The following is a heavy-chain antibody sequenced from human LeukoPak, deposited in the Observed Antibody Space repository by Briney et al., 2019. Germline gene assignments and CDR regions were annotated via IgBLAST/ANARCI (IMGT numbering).Heavy chain of an antibody. CDR2: IIPIFGTG. Sequence: ASVTVSCKASGGTFSSYVISWVRQAPGKGGEWMGGIIPIFGTGNYAHNFQGRLTLTADESTSTAYMELSSLRSEDTAVYYCALYYYDSSGHLGVWGKGTTVTISS. CDR3: ALYYYDSSGHLGV. J-gene: IGHJ6*04. D-gene: IGHD3-22*01. V-gene: IGHV1-69*13. CDR1: GGTFSSYV.